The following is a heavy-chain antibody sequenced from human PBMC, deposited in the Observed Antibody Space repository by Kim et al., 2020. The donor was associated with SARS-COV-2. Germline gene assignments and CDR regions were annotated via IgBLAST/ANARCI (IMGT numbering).Heavy chain of an antibody. D-gene: IGHD6-13*01. V-gene: IGHV1-46*01. J-gene: IGHJ4*02. CDR2: INPTGGST. CDR1: GHTFTNYY. Sequence: ASVKVSCKASGHTFTNYYAHWVRLAPGQGLEWMGVINPTGGSTSYAQKFQGRVTMTRDTSTSTVYMELSSLRSEDTAVYFCARGSGGIATAVYFDYWGQGTLVTVSS. CDR3: ARGSGGIATAVYFDY.